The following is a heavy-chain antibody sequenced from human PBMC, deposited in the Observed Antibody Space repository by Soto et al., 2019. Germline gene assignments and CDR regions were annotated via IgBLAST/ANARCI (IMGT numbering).Heavy chain of an antibody. D-gene: IGHD6-19*01. Sequence: PGGSLRLSCAASGFTFSSYAMTWVRQAPGKGLEWVSAISGSGGSTYYADSVKGRFTISRDNSKNTLYLQMNSLRAEDTAVYYCAKDHSEYSSGWPWMGGFDIWGQETMVTVSS. J-gene: IGHJ3*02. CDR3: AKDHSEYSSGWPWMGGFDI. V-gene: IGHV3-23*01. CDR1: GFTFSSYA. CDR2: ISGSGGST.